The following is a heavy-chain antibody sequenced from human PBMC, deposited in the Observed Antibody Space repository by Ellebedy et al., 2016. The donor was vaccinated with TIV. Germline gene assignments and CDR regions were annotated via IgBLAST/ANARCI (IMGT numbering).Heavy chain of an antibody. Sequence: MPSETLSLTCTVSDGSISNFHWSWIRQPPGKGLEWIGYIYFSGITNYNPSLKSRVTMSVDTSKNQFSLKLSSVITADTAVYYCARWVGHFDFWGQGAQVTVSS. D-gene: IGHD1-26*01. CDR3: ARWVGHFDF. V-gene: IGHV4-59*01. CDR2: IYFSGIT. CDR1: DGSISNFH. J-gene: IGHJ4*02.